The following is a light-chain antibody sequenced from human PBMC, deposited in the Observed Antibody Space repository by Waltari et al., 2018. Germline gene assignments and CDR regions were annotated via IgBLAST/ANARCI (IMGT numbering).Light chain of an antibody. CDR3: CSYAGSSTPYV. CDR2: EGS. J-gene: IGLJ1*01. CDR1: IRPPRSYNL. V-gene: IGLV2-23*01. Sequence: SALTQPASVSGSPGQSITISCTRTIRPPRSYNLVPWYQQHPGKAPKLMIYEGSKRPSGVSNRFSGSKSGNTASLTISGLQAEDEADYYCCSYAGSSTPYVFGTGTKVTVL.